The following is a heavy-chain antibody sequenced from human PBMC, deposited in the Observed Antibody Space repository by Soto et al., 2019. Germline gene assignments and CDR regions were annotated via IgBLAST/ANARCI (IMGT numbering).Heavy chain of an antibody. CDR2: IKRKIDGETK. V-gene: IGHV3-15*07. J-gene: IGHJ4*02. CDR3: TADLPQSSGCKSDY. D-gene: IGHD3-22*01. CDR1: GFTFSNAW. Sequence: GGSMRLSCAASGFTFSNAWMNWVRQAPGKGLEWVGRIKRKIDGETKDYAAPVKGRFTISRDDSRNTLCLQMNSLKTEDTAVYYSTADLPQSSGCKSDYWGQGALVTVSS.